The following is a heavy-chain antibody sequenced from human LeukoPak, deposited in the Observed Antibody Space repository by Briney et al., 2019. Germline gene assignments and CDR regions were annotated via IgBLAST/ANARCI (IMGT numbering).Heavy chain of an antibody. CDR3: VRGGYYDILTGYLNY. CDR2: INPNSGGT. V-gene: IGHV1-2*02. D-gene: IGHD3-9*01. CDR1: GYTFTGYY. J-gene: IGHJ4*02. Sequence: ASVKVSCKASGYTFTGYYMYWVRQAPGQGLEWMGWINPNSGGTNYAQKFQGRVTMTRETSISTAYMELSRLRSDDTAVYYCVRGGYYDILTGYLNYWGQGTLVTVSS.